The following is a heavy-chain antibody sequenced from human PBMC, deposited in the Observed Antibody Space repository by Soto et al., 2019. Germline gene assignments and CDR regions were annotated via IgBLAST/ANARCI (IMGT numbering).Heavy chain of an antibody. J-gene: IGHJ6*02. V-gene: IGHV6-1*01. Sequence: PSQTLSLTCAISVDSVSSNSAAWNWIRQSPSRGLEWLGRTYYRSKWYNDYAVSVKSRITINPDTSKNQFSLQLNSVTPEDTAVYYCAREIMGVVRGSPNYYYGMDVWGQGTTVTVSS. CDR2: TYYRSKWYN. CDR3: AREIMGVVRGSPNYYYGMDV. CDR1: VDSVSSNSAA. D-gene: IGHD3-10*01.